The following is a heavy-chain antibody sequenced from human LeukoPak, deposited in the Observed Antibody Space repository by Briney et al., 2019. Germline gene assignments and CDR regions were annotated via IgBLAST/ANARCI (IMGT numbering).Heavy chain of an antibody. V-gene: IGHV1-24*01. CDR2: FDPEDGET. CDR1: GYTLTELS. Sequence: ASVKVSCKVSGYTLTELSMHWVRQAPGKGLEWMGGFDPEDGETIYAQKFQGRVTMTEDTSTDTAYMELSSLRSEDTAVYYCATNPIAVAGRSGDYWGQGTLVTVSS. CDR3: ATNPIAVAGRSGDY. D-gene: IGHD6-19*01. J-gene: IGHJ4*02.